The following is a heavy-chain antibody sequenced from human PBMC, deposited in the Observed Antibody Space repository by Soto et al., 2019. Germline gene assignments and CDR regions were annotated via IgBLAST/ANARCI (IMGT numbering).Heavy chain of an antibody. CDR1: GFTFSSYA. CDR2: ISSNGGST. D-gene: IGHD3-22*01. Sequence: GGSLRLSCAASGFTFSSYAMHRVRQAPGKGLEYVSAISSNGGSTYYANSVKGRFTISRDNSKNTLYLQMGSLRAEDMAVYYCARGERLLGAFDIWGQGTMVTVSS. J-gene: IGHJ3*02. CDR3: ARGERLLGAFDI. V-gene: IGHV3-64*01.